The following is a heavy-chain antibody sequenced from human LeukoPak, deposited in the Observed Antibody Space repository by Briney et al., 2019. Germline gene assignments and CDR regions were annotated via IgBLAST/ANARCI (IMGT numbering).Heavy chain of an antibody. J-gene: IGHJ4*02. CDR1: GYTFTGYY. Sequence: ASVKVSCKASGYTFTGYYMHWVRQAPGQGLEWMGRTNPNSGGTNYAQKFQGRVTMTRDTSISTAYMELSRLRSDDTAVYYCASIDIVVVVAATPHWGQGTLVTVSS. CDR3: ASIDIVVVVAATPH. CDR2: TNPNSGGT. V-gene: IGHV1-2*06. D-gene: IGHD2-15*01.